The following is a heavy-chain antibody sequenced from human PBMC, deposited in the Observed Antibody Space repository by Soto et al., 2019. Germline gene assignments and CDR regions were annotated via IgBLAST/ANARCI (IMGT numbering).Heavy chain of an antibody. J-gene: IGHJ5*02. V-gene: IGHV1-3*01. CDR3: ARVFIAAAGTYNWFDP. CDR1: GCTFTSYA. Sequence: ASVKVSCKASGCTFTSYAMHWVRQAPGQRLEWTGWINAGNGNTKYSQKFQGRVTITRDTSASTAYMELSSLRSEDTAVYYCARVFIAAAGTYNWFDPWGQGTLVPVSS. CDR2: INAGNGNT. D-gene: IGHD6-13*01.